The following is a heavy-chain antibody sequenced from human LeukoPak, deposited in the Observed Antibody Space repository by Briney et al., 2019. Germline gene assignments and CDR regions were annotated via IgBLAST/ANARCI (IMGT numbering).Heavy chain of an antibody. CDR3: ARAQLLWFGEEGYFDY. J-gene: IGHJ4*02. D-gene: IGHD3-10*01. CDR2: ISSSGSTI. Sequence: GGSLRLSCAASGFTFSDYYMSWIRQAPGKGLEWVSYISSSGSTIYYADSVKGRFTISRDNAKNSLYLQMNSLRAEDTAVYYCARAQLLWFGEEGYFDYWGQGTLVTVSS. CDR1: GFTFSDYY. V-gene: IGHV3-11*04.